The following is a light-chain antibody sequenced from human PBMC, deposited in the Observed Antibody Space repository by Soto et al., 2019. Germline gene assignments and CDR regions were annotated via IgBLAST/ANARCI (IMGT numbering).Light chain of an antibody. J-gene: IGKJ1*01. CDR2: GAF. Sequence: AIQMTQSPSSLSASVGDRLTITCRASQDVSNYVGWYQQKPGKAPKFLIYGAFSLETGIPSRFSGSVSVTVFTITITSLLPEDFATYFCLQDYRWPWTFGQGTKVEV. V-gene: IGKV1-6*01. CDR3: LQDYRWPWT. CDR1: QDVSNY.